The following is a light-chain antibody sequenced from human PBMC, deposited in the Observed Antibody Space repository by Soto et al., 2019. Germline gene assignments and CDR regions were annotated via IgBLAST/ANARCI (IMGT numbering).Light chain of an antibody. J-gene: IGKJ2*01. CDR1: QSVLYSSNNKNY. Sequence: DIVMTQSPDSLAVSLGERATINCRSSQSVLYSSNNKNYLAWFQQKPGQPPKLLIYWASTRASGVPDRFSGRGSGTDFTLTISRLQAEDVAVYYCQQYYSTPPTFGQGTKLEIK. V-gene: IGKV4-1*01. CDR2: WAS. CDR3: QQYYSTPPT.